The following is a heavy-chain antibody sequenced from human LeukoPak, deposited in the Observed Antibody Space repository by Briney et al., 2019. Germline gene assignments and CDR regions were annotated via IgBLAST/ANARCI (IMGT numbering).Heavy chain of an antibody. D-gene: IGHD5-12*01. V-gene: IGHV1-18*01. CDR1: GYTFTSYG. CDR2: ISAYNGNT. J-gene: IGHJ4*02. CDR3: ARLLRGYSGYDLDY. Sequence: ASVKVSCKASGYTFTSYGISWVRQAPGQGLEWMGWISAYNGNTNYAQKLQGRVTMTTDTSTSTAYMELRSLRSDDTAVYYCARLLRGYSGYDLDYWAREPWSPSPQ.